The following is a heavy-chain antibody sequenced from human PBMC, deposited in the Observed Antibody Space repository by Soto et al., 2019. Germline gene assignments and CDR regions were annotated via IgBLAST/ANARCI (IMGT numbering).Heavy chain of an antibody. Sequence: SGGSLRLSCAASGFTFSSYAMSWVRQAPGKGLEWVSAISGSGGSTYYADSVKGRFTISRDNSKNTLYLQMNSLRAEDTAVYYCAKDRIRTGYSSSWYGGYFDYWGQGTLVTVSS. CDR1: GFTFSSYA. CDR3: AKDRIRTGYSSSWYGGYFDY. J-gene: IGHJ4*02. CDR2: ISGSGGST. V-gene: IGHV3-23*01. D-gene: IGHD6-13*01.